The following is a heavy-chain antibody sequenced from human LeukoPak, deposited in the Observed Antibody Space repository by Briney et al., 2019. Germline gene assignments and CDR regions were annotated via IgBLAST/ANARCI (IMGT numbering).Heavy chain of an antibody. J-gene: IGHJ5*02. V-gene: IGHV4-59*01. D-gene: IGHD3-10*01. CDR2: IYYSGST. CDR3: ARGEGYYGSGSYDWFDP. CDR1: GGSISSYY. Sequence: SETLSLTCTVSGGSISSYYWSWIRQPPGKGLEWIGYIYYSGSTNYNPSLKSRVTISVDTSKNQFSLKLSSVTAADTAVDYCARGEGYYGSGSYDWFDPWGQGTLVTVSS.